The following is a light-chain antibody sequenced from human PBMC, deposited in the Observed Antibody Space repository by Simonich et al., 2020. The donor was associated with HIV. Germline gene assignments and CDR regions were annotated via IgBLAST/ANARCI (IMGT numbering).Light chain of an antibody. CDR1: QDIRDF. CDR3: QEYDNLLALT. CDR2: DAS. V-gene: IGKV1-33*01. J-gene: IGKJ4*01. Sequence: DIQMTQSPSSLSASVGDRVTIPCQASQDIRDFLNWYQQKPGKAPKLLIYDASNLETGVPSRVSGSGSGTDFTFTISSLQPEDIATYYCQEYDNLLALTFGGGTKVEIK.